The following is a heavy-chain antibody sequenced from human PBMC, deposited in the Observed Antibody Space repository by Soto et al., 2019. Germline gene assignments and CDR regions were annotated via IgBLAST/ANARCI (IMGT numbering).Heavy chain of an antibody. J-gene: IGHJ4*02. CDR3: AITPPIEVDGPDY. V-gene: IGHV4-39*02. CDR2: IGDDGRV. CDR1: GGPISGSPYH. Sequence: PSETLSLTCTVSGGPISGSPYHWGWIRQPPGKGLEWIGSIGDDGRVYYNPSLTGRATLFVDTSKNRFYLNLNSVTPPHTAVYYCAITPPIEVDGPDYCGQGILVTLSS. D-gene: IGHD6-19*01.